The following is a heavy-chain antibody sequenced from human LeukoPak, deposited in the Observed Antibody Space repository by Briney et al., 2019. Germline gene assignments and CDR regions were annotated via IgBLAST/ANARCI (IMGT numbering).Heavy chain of an antibody. CDR2: IYTSGST. CDR1: GGSISSYY. J-gene: IGHJ4*02. V-gene: IGHV4-4*07. D-gene: IGHD6-13*01. Sequence: SETLSLTCTVSGGSISSYYWSWIRQPAGKGLEWIGRIYTSGSTNYNPSLKSRVTMSVDTPKNQFSLKLSSVTAADTAVYYCARVFTAAGAPYYFDYWGQGTLVTVSS. CDR3: ARVFTAAGAPYYFDY.